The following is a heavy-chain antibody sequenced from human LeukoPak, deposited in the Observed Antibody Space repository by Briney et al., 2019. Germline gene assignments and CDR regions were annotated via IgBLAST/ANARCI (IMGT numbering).Heavy chain of an antibody. D-gene: IGHD2-2*01. CDR3: TTDWIRGVVVPAAK. CDR2: ISSSSSTI. V-gene: IGHV3-48*04. J-gene: IGHJ2*01. CDR1: GFTFSSYS. Sequence: GGSLRLSCAASGFTFSSYSMNWVRQAPGKGLEWVSYISSSSSTIYYADSVKGRFTISRDNAKNSLYLQMNSLKTEDTAVYYCTTDWIRGVVVPAAKGGRGTLVTVSS.